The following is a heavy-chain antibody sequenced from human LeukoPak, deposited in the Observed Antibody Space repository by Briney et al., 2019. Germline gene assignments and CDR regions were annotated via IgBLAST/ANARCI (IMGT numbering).Heavy chain of an antibody. Sequence: SETLSLTCAVYGGSFSGYYWSWIRQPPGKGLEWIGEINHSGSTNYNPSLKSRVTISVDTSKNQFSLKLSSVTAADTAVYYCARDAKYYYGSRTYFFFEYWGQGTLLTVSS. CDR1: GGSFSGYY. J-gene: IGHJ4*02. D-gene: IGHD3-10*01. V-gene: IGHV4-34*01. CDR2: INHSGST. CDR3: ARDAKYYYGSRTYFFFEY.